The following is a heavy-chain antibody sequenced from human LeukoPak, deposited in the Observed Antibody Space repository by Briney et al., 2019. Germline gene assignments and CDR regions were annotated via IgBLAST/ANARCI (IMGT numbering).Heavy chain of an antibody. J-gene: IGHJ4*02. CDR2: ISYDGSNK. CDR1: GFTFSSYG. Sequence: RPGGSLRLSCAASGFTFSSYGMHWVRQAPGKGLEWVAVISYDGSNKYYADSVKGRFTISRDNSKNTLYLQMNSLRAEDTAVYYCAKGGEMATNWGQGTLVTVSS. CDR3: AKGGEMATN. V-gene: IGHV3-30*18. D-gene: IGHD5-24*01.